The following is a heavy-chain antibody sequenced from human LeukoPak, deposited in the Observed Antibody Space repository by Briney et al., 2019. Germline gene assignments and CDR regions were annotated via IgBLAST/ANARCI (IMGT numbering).Heavy chain of an antibody. Sequence: PGGSLRLSCAASGFTFSNYYMSWIRQAPGKGLEWVSYISSSGSTIYYADSVKGRFTISRDNAKNSRYLQMNSLRAEDTAVYYCARDFLAAAGSYYFDYWGQGTLVTVSS. V-gene: IGHV3-11*04. CDR3: ARDFLAAAGSYYFDY. J-gene: IGHJ4*02. D-gene: IGHD6-13*01. CDR1: GFTFSNYY. CDR2: ISSSGSTI.